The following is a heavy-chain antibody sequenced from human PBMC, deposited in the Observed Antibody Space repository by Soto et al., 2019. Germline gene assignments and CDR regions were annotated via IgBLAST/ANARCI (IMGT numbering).Heavy chain of an antibody. V-gene: IGHV3-30*18. J-gene: IGHJ6*02. CDR2: ISYDGSNK. CDR3: AKDLGYCSGGSCYYYGMDV. D-gene: IGHD2-15*01. Sequence: GGSLRLSCAASGFTFSSYGMHWVRQAPGKGLEWVAVISYDGSNKYYADSVEGRFTISRDNSKNTLYLQMNSLRAEDTAVYYCAKDLGYCSGGSCYYYGMDVWGHGTTVTVSS. CDR1: GFTFSSYG.